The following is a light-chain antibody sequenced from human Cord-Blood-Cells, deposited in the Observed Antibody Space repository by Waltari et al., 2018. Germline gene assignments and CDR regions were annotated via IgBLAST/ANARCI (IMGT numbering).Light chain of an antibody. CDR3: CSYAGSDVV. J-gene: IGLJ2*01. CDR1: SSDAGGYNY. V-gene: IGLV2-11*01. Sequence: QSPLTQPRSVSGSPGQSVTISCTGTSSDAGGYNYVSWYQQHPGKPPTLMIYDVSKRPSGVPDRFSGSKSGNTASLTISGLQAEDEADYYCCSYAGSDVVFGGGTKLTVL. CDR2: DVS.